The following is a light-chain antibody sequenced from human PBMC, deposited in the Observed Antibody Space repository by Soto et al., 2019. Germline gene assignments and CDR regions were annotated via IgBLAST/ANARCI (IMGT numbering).Light chain of an antibody. J-gene: IGKJ1*01. Sequence: GDRVTIPCRASQTINNRLAWYQQEPGKAPKLLIYDVSTLESGVPSRFSGSGSGTEFTLTISSLQPDDFATYYCQHGTFGQGTKVDIK. CDR2: DVS. CDR1: QTINNR. CDR3: QHGT. V-gene: IGKV1-5*01.